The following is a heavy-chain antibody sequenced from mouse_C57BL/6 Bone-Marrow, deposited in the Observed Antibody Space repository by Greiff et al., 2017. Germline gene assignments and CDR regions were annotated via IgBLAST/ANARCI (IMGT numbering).Heavy chain of an antibody. CDR2: IHPNSGST. D-gene: IGHD2-1*01. J-gene: IGHJ1*03. CDR3: AGYYGNSYWYFDV. V-gene: IGHV1-64*01. Sequence: QVQLQQPGAELVKPGASVKLSCKASGYTFTSYWMHWVKQRPGQGLEWIGMIHPNSGSTNYNEKFKSKATLTVDKSSSTAYMQLSSLTSEDSAVYYCAGYYGNSYWYFDVWGTGTTVTVSA. CDR1: GYTFTSYW.